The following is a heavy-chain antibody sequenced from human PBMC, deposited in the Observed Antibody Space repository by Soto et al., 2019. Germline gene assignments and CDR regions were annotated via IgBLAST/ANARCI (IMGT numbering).Heavy chain of an antibody. CDR3: ARENGGYSYGVVAATGGYYYYGMDV. D-gene: IGHD5-18*01. J-gene: IGHJ6*02. V-gene: IGHV1-46*01. Sequence: ASVKVSCKASGYTFTSYCMHWVRQAPGQGLEWMGIINPSGGSTSYAQKFQGRVTMTRDTSTSTVYMELSSLRSEDTAVYYCARENGGYSYGVVAATGGYYYYGMDVWGQGTTVTVSS. CDR2: INPSGGST. CDR1: GYTFTSYC.